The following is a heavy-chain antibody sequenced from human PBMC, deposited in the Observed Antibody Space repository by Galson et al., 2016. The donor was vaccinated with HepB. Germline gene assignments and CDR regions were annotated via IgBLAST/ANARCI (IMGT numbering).Heavy chain of an antibody. CDR3: AREDYYDSSGYMGGAFDI. CDR2: INPSGGNT. CDR1: GYTFTNYY. D-gene: IGHD3-22*01. V-gene: IGHV1-46*01. J-gene: IGHJ3*02. Sequence: SCKASGYTFTNYYMHWVRQAPGQGLEWMGIINPSGGNTSYAQKFQGRVTMTRDTSTSTVYMDLSSLRSEDTAVYYCAREDYYDSSGYMGGAFDIWGQGTMVTVSS.